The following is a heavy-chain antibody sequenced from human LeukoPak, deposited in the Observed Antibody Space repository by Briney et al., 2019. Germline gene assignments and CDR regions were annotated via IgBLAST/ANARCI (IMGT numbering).Heavy chain of an antibody. V-gene: IGHV3-9*01. D-gene: IGHD5-18*01. CDR1: GFTFDDYA. Sequence: GGSLRLSCAASGFTFDDYAMHWVRQAPGKGLEWVSGISWNSGSIGYADSVKGRFTISRDNAKNSLYLQMNSLRAEDTAVYYCASKWIQGYWGQGTLVTVSS. CDR2: ISWNSGSI. CDR3: ASKWIQGY. J-gene: IGHJ4*02.